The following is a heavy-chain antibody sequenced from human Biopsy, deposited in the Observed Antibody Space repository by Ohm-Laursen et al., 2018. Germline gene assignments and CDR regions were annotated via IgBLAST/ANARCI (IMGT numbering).Heavy chain of an antibody. J-gene: IGHJ4*02. V-gene: IGHV1-18*01. Sequence: ASVKVSCKGSGYSFTNFGITWVRQAPGQGLEWLGRISTYHGRADYAQKFQGRVTMTTDKATTTAYLELQSLTSDDTAVYFCARGSAAGMAVALDFDVWGQGTLVTVSS. CDR3: ARGSAAGMAVALDFDV. CDR2: ISTYHGRA. D-gene: IGHD6-19*01. CDR1: GYSFTNFG.